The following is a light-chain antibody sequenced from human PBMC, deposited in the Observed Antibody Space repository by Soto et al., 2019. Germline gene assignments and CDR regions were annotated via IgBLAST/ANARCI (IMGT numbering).Light chain of an antibody. CDR1: QSIRSD. J-gene: IGKJ3*01. Sequence: EIVMTQSPATLSVSPGERATLSCRASQSIRSDLAWYQQRPGQAPLLLIYDASIRAAAIPAMFIGSGSWTAFTLTISSLQSEDFAVYHCQQYNIFPPFTCGPRTKVDIK. CDR2: DAS. V-gene: IGKV3-15*01. CDR3: QQYNIFPPFT.